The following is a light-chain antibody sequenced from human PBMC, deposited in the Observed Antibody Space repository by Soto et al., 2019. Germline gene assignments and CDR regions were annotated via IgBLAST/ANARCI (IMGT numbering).Light chain of an antibody. J-gene: IGKJ5*01. CDR3: QQLNIDSYPIT. Sequence: LSASIGDRVTITGRASQGISSFLAWYQQKPGKAPKLLIYAASTLQSGIPSRFSGSGSGTDFTLTISSLQPEDFATYYCQQLNIDSYPITFGQGTRLEIK. CDR1: QGISSF. V-gene: IGKV1-9*01. CDR2: AAS.